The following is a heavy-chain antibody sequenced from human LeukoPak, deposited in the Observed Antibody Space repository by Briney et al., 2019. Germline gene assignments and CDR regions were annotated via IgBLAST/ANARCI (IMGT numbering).Heavy chain of an antibody. Sequence: AASVKVSCKASGYTFTSYGISWVRQAPGQGLEWMGWISAYNGNTNYAQKLQGRVTMTTDTSTSTAYMELRSLRYDDTAVYNCARGRITIFGAATPHFDYWGQGTLVTVSS. CDR3: ARGRITIFGAATPHFDY. CDR1: GYTFTSYG. D-gene: IGHD3-3*01. CDR2: ISAYNGNT. V-gene: IGHV1-18*04. J-gene: IGHJ4*02.